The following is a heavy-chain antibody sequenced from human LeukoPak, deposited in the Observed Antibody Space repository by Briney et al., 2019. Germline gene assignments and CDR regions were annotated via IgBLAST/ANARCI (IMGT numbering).Heavy chain of an antibody. CDR2: ISGSGGST. CDR3: FKVITPDAFDI. J-gene: IGHJ3*02. Sequence: GGSLRLSCAASGFTVSSNYMSWVRQAPGKGLEWVSAISGSGGSTYYADSVKGRFTISRDNSKNTLYLQMNSLRAEDTAVYYCFKVITPDAFDIWGQGTMVTVSS. CDR1: GFTVSSNY. D-gene: IGHD3-3*01. V-gene: IGHV3-23*01.